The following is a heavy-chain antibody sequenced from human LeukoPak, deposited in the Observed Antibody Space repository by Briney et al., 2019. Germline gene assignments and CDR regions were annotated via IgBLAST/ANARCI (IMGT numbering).Heavy chain of an antibody. CDR1: GYTFTGYF. CDR3: ARANYVWGSYSFDY. Sequence: ASVKVSCKASGYTFTGYFMRWVRQAPGQGLEWMGWINPNSGDTNYAQKFQGRVTMTRDTSISTAYMELSRLRSDDTAVYYCARANYVWGSYSFDYWGQGTLVTVSS. J-gene: IGHJ4*02. D-gene: IGHD3-16*01. CDR2: INPNSGDT. V-gene: IGHV1-2*02.